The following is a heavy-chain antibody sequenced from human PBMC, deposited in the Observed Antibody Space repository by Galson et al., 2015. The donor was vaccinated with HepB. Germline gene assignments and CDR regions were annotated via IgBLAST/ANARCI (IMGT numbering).Heavy chain of an antibody. Sequence: SLRLSCAASGFTFSSYWTHWVRQAPGKGLVWVSRINSDGSSTSYADSVKGRFTISRDNAKNTLYLQMNSLRAEDTAVYYCARVSAAGAREADYWGQGTLVTVSS. CDR3: ARVSAAGAREADY. V-gene: IGHV3-74*01. D-gene: IGHD6-13*01. J-gene: IGHJ4*02. CDR1: GFTFSSYW. CDR2: INSDGSST.